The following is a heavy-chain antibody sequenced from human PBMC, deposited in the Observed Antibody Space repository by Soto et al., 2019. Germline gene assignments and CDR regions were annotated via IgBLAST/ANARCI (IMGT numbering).Heavy chain of an antibody. J-gene: IGHJ6*02. CDR2: IIPIFGTA. Sequence: ASVKVSCKASGGTFSSYAISWVRQAPGQGLEWMGGIIPIFGTANYAQKFQGRVTITADESTSTAYMELSSLRSEDTAVYYCARDATPGTYYYYGMDVWGQGTTVTVSS. CDR3: ARDATPGTYYYYGMDV. V-gene: IGHV1-69*13. CDR1: GGTFSSYA. D-gene: IGHD1-1*01.